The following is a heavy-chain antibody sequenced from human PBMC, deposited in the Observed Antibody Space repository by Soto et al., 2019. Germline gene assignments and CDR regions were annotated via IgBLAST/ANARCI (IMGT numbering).Heavy chain of an antibody. Sequence: QVQLVQSGAEVRKPGSSVKVSCKASGLTYSSSAISWVRQAPGQGPEWMGGINPTLGTPDYAPKFQGRVTITADESTRTVYMDLGSLRSEDTAMYYCARGGVDVVATSAFDYWGQGTLVTVSS. CDR2: INPTLGTP. CDR3: ARGGVDVVATSAFDY. J-gene: IGHJ4*02. V-gene: IGHV1-69*01. CDR1: GLTYSSSA. D-gene: IGHD5-12*01.